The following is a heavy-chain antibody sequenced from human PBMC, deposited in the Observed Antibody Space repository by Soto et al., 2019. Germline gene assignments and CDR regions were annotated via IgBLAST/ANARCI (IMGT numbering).Heavy chain of an antibody. Sequence: QVQLVESGGGVVQPGRSLRLSCAASGFTFSSYGMHWVRQAPGKGLEWVAVIWYDGSNKYYADSVKGRFTISRDNSKNTLYLQMNSLRAEDTAVCYCARDGYCSGGSCYSVPVFDYWGQGTLVTVSS. D-gene: IGHD2-15*01. CDR2: IWYDGSNK. V-gene: IGHV3-33*01. CDR1: GFTFSSYG. CDR3: ARDGYCSGGSCYSVPVFDY. J-gene: IGHJ4*02.